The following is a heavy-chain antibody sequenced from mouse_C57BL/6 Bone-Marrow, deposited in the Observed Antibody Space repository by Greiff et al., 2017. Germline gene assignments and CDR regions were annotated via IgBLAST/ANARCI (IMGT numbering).Heavy chain of an antibody. V-gene: IGHV1-69*01. CDR3: ARGDYYYGSSSFAY. Sequence: VQLQQPGAELVMPGASVKLSCKASGYTFTSYWMHWVKQRPGQGLEWIGEIDPSVSSTNYNQKFKGKSTLTVDKSSSTAYMQLSSLTSEDSAVYYCARGDYYYGSSSFAYWGQGTLVTVAA. CDR2: IDPSVSST. J-gene: IGHJ3*01. CDR1: GYTFTSYW. D-gene: IGHD1-1*01.